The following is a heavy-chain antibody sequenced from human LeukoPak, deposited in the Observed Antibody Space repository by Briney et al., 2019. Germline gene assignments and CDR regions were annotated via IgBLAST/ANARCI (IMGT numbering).Heavy chain of an antibody. Sequence: PSETLSLTCTVSGGSISSYYWSWIRQPPGKGLEWIGYICYSGSTNYNPSLKSRVTISVDTSKNQFSLKLSSVTAADTAVYYCARAEFGELLLSWFDPWGQGTLVTVSS. J-gene: IGHJ5*02. V-gene: IGHV4-59*08. D-gene: IGHD3-10*01. CDR3: ARAEFGELLLSWFDP. CDR2: ICYSGST. CDR1: GGSISSYY.